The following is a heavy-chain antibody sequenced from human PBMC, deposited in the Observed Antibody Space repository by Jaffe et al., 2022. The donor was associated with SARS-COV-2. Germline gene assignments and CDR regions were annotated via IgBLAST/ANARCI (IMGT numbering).Heavy chain of an antibody. CDR3: ARGTAAAGRERFDP. J-gene: IGHJ5*02. Sequence: QVQLVQSGAEVKKPGASVKVSCKASGYTFTSYAMHWVRQAPGQRLEWMGWINAGNGNTKYSQKFQGRVTITRDTSASTAYMELSSLRSEDTAVYYCARGTAAAGRERFDPWGQGTLVTVSS. V-gene: IGHV1-3*01. CDR1: GYTFTSYA. CDR2: INAGNGNT. D-gene: IGHD6-13*01.